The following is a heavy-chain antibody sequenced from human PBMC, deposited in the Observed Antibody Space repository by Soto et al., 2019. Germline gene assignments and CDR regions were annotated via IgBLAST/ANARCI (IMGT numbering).Heavy chain of an antibody. CDR1: GFTFSSYA. CDR3: AKGGSFDFWSGYASNTPFDP. CDR2: LSGSGGSK. Sequence: EVQLLESGGGLVQPGGSLSLSCAASGFTFSSYAMTWVRQAPGKGLEWVSALSGSGGSKYYADSVKGRFTISRDNSKSTLYLQMDSLRAEDTAVYYCAKGGSFDFWSGYASNTPFDPWGQGTLVTVSS. V-gene: IGHV3-23*01. D-gene: IGHD3-3*01. J-gene: IGHJ5*02.